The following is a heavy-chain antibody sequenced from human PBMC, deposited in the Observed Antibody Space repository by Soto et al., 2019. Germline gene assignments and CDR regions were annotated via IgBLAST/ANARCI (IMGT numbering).Heavy chain of an antibody. CDR1: GFTFSSYG. D-gene: IGHD4-17*01. V-gene: IGHV3-30*18. CDR2: ISYDGSNK. CDR3: AKERARLRGGLDP. Sequence: QVQLVESGGGVVQPGRSLRLSCAASGFTFSSYGMHWVRQAPGKGLEWVAVISYDGSNKYYADSVKGRFTISRDNSKNTRYLQMNSLRAEDTAVYYCAKERARLRGGLDPWGQGTLVTVSS. J-gene: IGHJ5*02.